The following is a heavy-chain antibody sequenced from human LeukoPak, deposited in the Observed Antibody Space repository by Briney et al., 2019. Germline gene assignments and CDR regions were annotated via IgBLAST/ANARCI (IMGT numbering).Heavy chain of an antibody. CDR3: ARDFKGYADY. J-gene: IGHJ4*02. CDR2: IDTTGTNI. Sequence: WGSLRRSCAASGFTFNNYEMNWVRQTPGKGLEWISYIDTTGTNIYYTDSVKGRFTISRDTAKSSLSLQMNSLRADDTAVYYCARDFKGYADYWGQGTLVTVSS. D-gene: IGHD2-2*01. V-gene: IGHV3-48*03. CDR1: GFTFNNYE.